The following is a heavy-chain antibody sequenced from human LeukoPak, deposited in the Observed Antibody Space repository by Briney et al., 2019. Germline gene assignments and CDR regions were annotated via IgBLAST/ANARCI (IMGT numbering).Heavy chain of an antibody. D-gene: IGHD1-1*01. CDR3: ARARPNWNPPDY. J-gene: IGHJ4*02. V-gene: IGHV4-31*03. CDR2: IYYSGST. Sequence: SETLSLTCTVSGGSISSGGYYWSWIRQHPGKGLEWIGYIYYSGSTYYNPSLKSRVTISVDTSKNQFSLKLSSVTAADTAVYYCARARPNWNPPDYWGQGTLVTVSS. CDR1: GGSISSGGYY.